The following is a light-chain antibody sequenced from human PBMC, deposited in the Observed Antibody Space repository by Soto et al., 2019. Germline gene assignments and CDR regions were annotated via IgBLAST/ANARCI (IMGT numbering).Light chain of an antibody. CDR1: SSNIGNNY. V-gene: IGLV1-51*01. CDR3: GPWDSSLSAVV. Sequence: QSVLTQPPSVSAAPGQKVTISCSGSSSNIGNNYISWYQQLPGTAPKLLIYDNYKRPSGIPDRFSGSKSGTSATLGITGLQTGDEADYYCGPWDSSLSAVVFGGGTQLTVL. J-gene: IGLJ2*01. CDR2: DNY.